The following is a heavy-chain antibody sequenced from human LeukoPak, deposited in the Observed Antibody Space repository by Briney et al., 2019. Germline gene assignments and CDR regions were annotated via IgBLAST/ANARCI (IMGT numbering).Heavy chain of an antibody. Sequence: GGSLRLSCAGSGFTFTSYWIGWVRQAPGKGLEWVGVIYPGDSDTRYSASFQGQVTISADKSISTAYLQWSSLKASDTAMYYCARVLYDLLTGYPGHYFDYWGQGTLVTVSS. CDR1: GFTFTSYW. J-gene: IGHJ4*02. CDR3: ARVLYDLLTGYPGHYFDY. V-gene: IGHV5-51*01. CDR2: IYPGDSDT. D-gene: IGHD3-9*01.